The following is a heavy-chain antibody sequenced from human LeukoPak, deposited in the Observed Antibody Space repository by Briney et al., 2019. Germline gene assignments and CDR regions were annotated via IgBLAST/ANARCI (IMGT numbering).Heavy chain of an antibody. V-gene: IGHV1-69*02. CDR2: IIPILGIA. Sequence: ASVKVSCEASGYTFTSYYMHWMRQAPGQGLEWMGRIIPILGIANYAQKFQGRVTITADKSTSTAYMELSSLRSEDTAVYYCATISRGYGGNSGALYGMDVWGQGTTVTVSS. D-gene: IGHD4-23*01. J-gene: IGHJ6*02. CDR1: GYTFTSYY. CDR3: ATISRGYGGNSGALYGMDV.